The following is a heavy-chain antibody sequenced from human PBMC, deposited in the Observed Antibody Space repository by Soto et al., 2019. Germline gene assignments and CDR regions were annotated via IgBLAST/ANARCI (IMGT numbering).Heavy chain of an antibody. D-gene: IGHD5-18*01. CDR3: TKGSHGYSYGHGGNGVGY. Sequence: QVQLVESGGGVVHPGRSLRLSCAASGFTFSSYGMHWVRQAPGKGLALVAVISYDGSNKYYAESVKGRFTISRDNSKNTLYLQMNSLRAEDTAVYYLTKGSHGYSYGHGGNGVGYWGHGTLVTVS. CDR1: GFTFSSYG. CDR2: ISYDGSNK. V-gene: IGHV3-30*18. J-gene: IGHJ4*01.